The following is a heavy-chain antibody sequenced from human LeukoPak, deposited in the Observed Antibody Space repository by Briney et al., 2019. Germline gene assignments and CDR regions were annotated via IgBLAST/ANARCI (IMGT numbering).Heavy chain of an antibody. CDR1: GNYW. Sequence: GGSLRVSCAASGNYWMHWVRQAPGKGLVWVSHINGDGSWTTYADSVKGRFTISKDNAKNTVYLQMNNLRAEDTAVYYCVSFYETYWGRGTLVTVSS. V-gene: IGHV3-74*01. J-gene: IGHJ4*02. D-gene: IGHD2-2*01. CDR2: INGDGSWT. CDR3: VSFYETY.